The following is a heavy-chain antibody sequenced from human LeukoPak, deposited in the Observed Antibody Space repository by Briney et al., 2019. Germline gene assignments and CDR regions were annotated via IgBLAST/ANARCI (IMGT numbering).Heavy chain of an antibody. CDR3: TTDGVHCSSTSCS. Sequence: GGSLRLSCAASGFTFGNAWMSWVRQAPGKGLEWVGRIKSKTDGGTTDYAAPVKGRFTISRDDSKNTLYLQMNSLKTEDTAVYYCTTDGVHCSSTSCSWGQGTLVTVSS. D-gene: IGHD2-2*01. V-gene: IGHV3-15*01. J-gene: IGHJ5*02. CDR2: IKSKTDGGTT. CDR1: GFTFGNAW.